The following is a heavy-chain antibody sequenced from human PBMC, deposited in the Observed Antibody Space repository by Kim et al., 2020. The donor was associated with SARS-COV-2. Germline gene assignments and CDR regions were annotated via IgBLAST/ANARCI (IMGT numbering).Heavy chain of an antibody. CDR1: GFTFSSYG. D-gene: IGHD2-15*01. CDR2: IWYDGSNK. CDR3: ARVVSCPLCSGYLDY. V-gene: IGHV3-33*01. Sequence: GGSLRLSCAASGFTFSSYGMHWVRQAPGKGLEWVAVIWYDGSNKYYADSVKGRFTISRDNSKNTLYLQMNSLRAEDTAVYYCARVVSCPLCSGYLDYWGQGTLVTVSS. J-gene: IGHJ4*02.